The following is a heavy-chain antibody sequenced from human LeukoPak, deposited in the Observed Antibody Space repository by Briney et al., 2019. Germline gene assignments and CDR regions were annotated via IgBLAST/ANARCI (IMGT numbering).Heavy chain of an antibody. Sequence: ASVKVSCKASGDIFRRYGVTWARQAPGQGPEWMGWVRPYNGDPEYAQKFQGRVTMSTDTSTDTSYMGLRSLGSDDTAVYYCARPYSANWHPHPYRMDVWGQGTTVIVSS. CDR2: VRPYNGDP. D-gene: IGHD1-1*01. V-gene: IGHV1-18*04. CDR3: ARPYSANWHPHPYRMDV. J-gene: IGHJ6*02. CDR1: GDIFRRYG.